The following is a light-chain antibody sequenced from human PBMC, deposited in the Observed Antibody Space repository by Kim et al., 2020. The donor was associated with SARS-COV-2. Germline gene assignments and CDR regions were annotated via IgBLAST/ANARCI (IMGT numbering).Light chain of an antibody. CDR2: KAS. V-gene: IGKV1-5*03. CDR3: QQHNSLDS. CDR1: QGINND. Sequence: LSASVGARVPVTCRAAQGINNDLAWFQQKPGKPPKLLIYKASILQSGVPSRFSGSGFGTEFTLTVSGLQPDDFGTYFCQQHNSLDSFGQGTKLEI. J-gene: IGKJ2*03.